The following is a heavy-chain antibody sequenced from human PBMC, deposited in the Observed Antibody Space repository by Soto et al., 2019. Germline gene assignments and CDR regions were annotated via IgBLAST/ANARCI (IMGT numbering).Heavy chain of an antibody. CDR1: GFTFDNYA. J-gene: IGHJ4*02. D-gene: IGHD3-3*01. CDR3: AKVKTIFGVVRRSYFDY. V-gene: IGHV3-9*01. Sequence: SLRLSCAASGFTFDNYAMHWVRQAPGKGLEWVSGITYNSDNIYYADSVKGRFTISRDNAKNSLYLQMSSLRVEDTAFYYCAKVKTIFGVVRRSYFDYWGQGTLVTVSS. CDR2: ITYNSDNI.